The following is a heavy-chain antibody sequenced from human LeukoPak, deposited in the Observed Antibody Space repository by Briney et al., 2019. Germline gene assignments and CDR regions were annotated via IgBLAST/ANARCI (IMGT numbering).Heavy chain of an antibody. Sequence: GGSLRLSCTVSGFTVSSNSMSWVRQAPGKGLEWVSFIYSDNTHYSDSVKGRFTISRDNSKNTLYLHMNSLRAEDTAVYYCARRAGAYSHPYDYWGQGTLVTVSS. CDR1: GFTVSSNS. J-gene: IGHJ4*02. CDR2: IYSDNT. V-gene: IGHV3-53*01. D-gene: IGHD4/OR15-4a*01. CDR3: ARRAGAYSHPYDY.